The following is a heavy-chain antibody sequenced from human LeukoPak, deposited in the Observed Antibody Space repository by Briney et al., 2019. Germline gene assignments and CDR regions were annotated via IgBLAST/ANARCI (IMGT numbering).Heavy chain of an antibody. CDR2: MYDSGNT. V-gene: IGHV4-59*01. CDR1: GGSISSYY. Sequence: SETLSLTCTVSGGSISSYYWSWIRQPPGKGLEWIGYMYDSGNTRYNSSLKSRVTISVDTSKNQFSLKLSSVTAADTAVYYCAREFYTTLRSWGQGTLVTVSS. D-gene: IGHD2-2*02. J-gene: IGHJ5*02. CDR3: AREFYTTLRS.